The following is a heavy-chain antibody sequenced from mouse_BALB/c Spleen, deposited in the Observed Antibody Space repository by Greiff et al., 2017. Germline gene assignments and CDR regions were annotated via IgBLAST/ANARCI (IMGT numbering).Heavy chain of an antibody. V-gene: IGHV2-6-7*01. J-gene: IGHJ4*01. D-gene: IGHD3-3*01. Sequence: VMLVESGPGLVAPSQSLSITCTVSGFSLTGYGVNWVRQPQGKGLEWLGMIWGNGSTDYNSALKSRLSISKDNSKSQDFLKMNCLKTEDTARYYCARDEGRGAMDYWGQGTSVTVSS. CDR3: ARDEGRGAMDY. CDR1: GFSLTGYG. CDR2: IWGNGST.